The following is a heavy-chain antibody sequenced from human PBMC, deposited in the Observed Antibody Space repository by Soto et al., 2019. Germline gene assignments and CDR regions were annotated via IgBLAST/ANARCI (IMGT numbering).Heavy chain of an antibody. CDR2: IYYSGST. J-gene: IGHJ4*02. Sequence: QVQLQESGPGLVKPSETLSLTCTVSGGSVSSGSYYWSWIRQPPGKGLEWIGYIYYSGSTNYNPSLKSRVTISVDTSKNQFFLKLSSVTAADTAVYYCARERGYDILTGYPSSFDYWGQGTLVTVSS. CDR3: ARERGYDILTGYPSSFDY. V-gene: IGHV4-61*01. CDR1: GGSVSSGSYY. D-gene: IGHD3-9*01.